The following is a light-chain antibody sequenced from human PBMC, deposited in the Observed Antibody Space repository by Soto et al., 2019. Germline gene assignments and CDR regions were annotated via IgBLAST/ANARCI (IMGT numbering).Light chain of an antibody. Sequence: EIVLTQSPGTLSLSPGERATLSCRASQSVTSSYLAWYQQKPGQAPRLLIYAASSRATGIPARFSGSGSGTDFTLTISSLEPEDFAVYYCHQRQYWPPITFGQGTRLEIK. CDR3: HQRQYWPPIT. CDR2: AAS. J-gene: IGKJ5*01. V-gene: IGKV3D-20*02. CDR1: QSVTSSY.